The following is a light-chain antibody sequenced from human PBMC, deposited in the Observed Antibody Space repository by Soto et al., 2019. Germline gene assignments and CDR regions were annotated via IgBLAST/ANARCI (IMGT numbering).Light chain of an antibody. V-gene: IGLV1-40*01. CDR2: GNS. CDR1: SSNIGAGYD. CDR3: QSYDSSLSRRVGV. Sequence: QSVLTQPPSVSGAPGQRVTISCTGSSSNIGAGYDVHWYQQLPGTAPKLLIYGNSNRPSGVPDRFSGSKSGTSASLAITGLQAEDEADYYCQSYDSSLSRRVGVFGGGTKVTVL. J-gene: IGLJ2*01.